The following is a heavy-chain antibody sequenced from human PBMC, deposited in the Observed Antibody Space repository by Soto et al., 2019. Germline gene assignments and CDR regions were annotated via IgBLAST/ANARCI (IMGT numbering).Heavy chain of an antibody. CDR1: GGSISSWY. J-gene: IGHJ4*01. Sequence: ETLSLTCTVSGGSISSWYWSWIRQPPGKGLEWIGYIYYSGSTNYNPSLKSRVTISVDTSKNQFSLKLSSVTAADTAVYYCARRYGSAIDYWGHGTLVTVS. CDR3: ARRYGSAIDY. D-gene: IGHD1-26*01. CDR2: IYYSGST. V-gene: IGHV4-59*08.